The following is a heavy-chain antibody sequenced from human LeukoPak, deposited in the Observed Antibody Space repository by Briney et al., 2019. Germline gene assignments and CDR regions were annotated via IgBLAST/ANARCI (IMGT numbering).Heavy chain of an antibody. D-gene: IGHD3-22*01. CDR2: IYHSGST. CDR1: GGSISSSNW. Sequence: PSETLSLTCAVSGGSISSSNWWSWVRQPPGKGLEWIGEIYHSGSTNYNPSLKSRVTISVDKSKNQFSLKLSSVTAADTAVYYCARDTYYYDSSGYYYIDYWGQGTLVTVSS. V-gene: IGHV4-4*02. J-gene: IGHJ4*02. CDR3: ARDTYYYDSSGYYYIDY.